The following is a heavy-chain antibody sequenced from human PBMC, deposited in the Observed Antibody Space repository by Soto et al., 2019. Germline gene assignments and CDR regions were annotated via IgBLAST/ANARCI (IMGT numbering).Heavy chain of an antibody. CDR1: GGSFSGYY. J-gene: IGHJ6*03. CDR3: ARGHGGITIFGVVKYYMDV. CDR2: INHSGST. D-gene: IGHD3-3*01. V-gene: IGHV4-34*01. Sequence: PSETLSLTCAVYGGSFSGYYWSWIRQPPGKGLEWIGEINHSGSTNYNPSLKSRVTISVDTSKNQFSLKLSSVTAADTAVYYCARGHGGITIFGVVKYYMDVWGKGTTVTVSS.